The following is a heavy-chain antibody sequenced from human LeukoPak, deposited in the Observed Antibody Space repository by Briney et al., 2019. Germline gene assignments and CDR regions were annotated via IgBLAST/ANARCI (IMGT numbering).Heavy chain of an antibody. CDR1: GYSISSGCY. D-gene: IGHD3-3*01. CDR3: ARHDSCDFWSTHWFYP. CDR2: IYHSWST. J-gene: IGHJ5*02. Sequence: PSETLSLTCAVSGYSISSGCYWGWIRQPPGKGLEWIGSIYHSWSTYYNPSLKSRDTISVDTSKNQFSLKLSSVTAADTAVYYCARHDSCDFWSTHWFYPWGQGTLVTVSS. V-gene: IGHV4-38-2*01.